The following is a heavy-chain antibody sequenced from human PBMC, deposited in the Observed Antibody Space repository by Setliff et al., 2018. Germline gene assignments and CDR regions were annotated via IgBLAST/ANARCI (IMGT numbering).Heavy chain of an antibody. J-gene: IGHJ4*02. CDR1: GFTFSNAW. CDR2: IKSKTDGGTK. Sequence: GGSLRLSCAASGFTFSNAWMSWVRQAPGKGLEWVGRIKSKTDGGTKDYAAPVKGRLTISRDDAKNTLYLQMNSLRAEDTAVYYCCSGSYLFVYLGQGSLVTVSS. V-gene: IGHV3-15*01. D-gene: IGHD1-26*01. CDR3: CSGSYLFVY.